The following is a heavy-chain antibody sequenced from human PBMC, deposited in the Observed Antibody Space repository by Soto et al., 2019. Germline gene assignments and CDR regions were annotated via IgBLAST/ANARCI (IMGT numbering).Heavy chain of an antibody. CDR2: IKQDGSEK. CDR1: GFTFSSYW. D-gene: IGHD2-2*01. V-gene: IGHV3-7*01. J-gene: IGHJ6*02. CDR3: ARDPSIVLVPAALRSYYYFYGMDV. Sequence: GGSLRLSSAASGFTFSSYWMSWVRQAPGKGLEWVANIKQDGSEKYYVDSVKGRVTTSRDNDKNTLYLQMNSLRAEEKAVYYCARDPSIVLVPAALRSYYYFYGMDVWGQGTTVTVSS.